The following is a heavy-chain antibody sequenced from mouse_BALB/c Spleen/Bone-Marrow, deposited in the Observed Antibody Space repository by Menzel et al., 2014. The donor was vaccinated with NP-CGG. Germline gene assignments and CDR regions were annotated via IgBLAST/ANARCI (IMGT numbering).Heavy chain of an antibody. CDR3: SRGRRDALDY. CDR2: FNPSNGGT. V-gene: IGHV1-53*01. CDR1: GYTFTSYY. J-gene: IGHJ4*01. Sequence: VQLQQSGAELVKPGASVKLSCKASGYTFTSYYMYWVNQSPGQGFKWFGKFNPSNGGTNFNEKFKNKATLTVDKSSSTAYMQLSSLTSEDSAVYYCSRGRRDALDYWGQGTSVTVSS.